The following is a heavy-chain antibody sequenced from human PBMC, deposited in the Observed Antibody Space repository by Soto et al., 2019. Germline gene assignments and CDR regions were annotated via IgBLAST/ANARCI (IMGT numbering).Heavy chain of an antibody. CDR3: AADRRVQLVLGY. Sequence: SVKVSCKASGFTFTSSAVQWVRQTRGQRLEWIGWIVVGSGNTNYAQKFQERVTITRDMSTSTAYMELSSLRSEDTAVYYCAADRRVQLVLGYWGQGTLVTVSS. CDR1: GFTFTSSA. CDR2: IVVGSGNT. J-gene: IGHJ4*02. V-gene: IGHV1-58*01. D-gene: IGHD6-13*01.